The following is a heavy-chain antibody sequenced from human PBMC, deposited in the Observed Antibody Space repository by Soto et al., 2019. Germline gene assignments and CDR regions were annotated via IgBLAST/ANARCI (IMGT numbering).Heavy chain of an antibody. Sequence: QVXLVQSGAEVKXPGXSVKISCKASGYTFTRYTVXXXRQAPGQRLEWMGWINPDNGNTKSSQKFQDRVIITRDTXXXTXXXXXXXXXXXXXXXXXXXXGIXTGQLDPWGQGTLVTVSS. CDR2: INPDNGNT. D-gene: IGHD1-20*01. CDR1: GYTFTRYT. CDR3: XXGIXTGQLDP. J-gene: IGHJ5*02. V-gene: IGHV1-3*01.